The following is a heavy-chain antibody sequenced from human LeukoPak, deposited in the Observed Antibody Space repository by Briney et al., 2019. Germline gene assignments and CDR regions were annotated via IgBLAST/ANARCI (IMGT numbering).Heavy chain of an antibody. CDR1: GYSISSGYY. CDR3: ARDVEDCGGDCYYFDY. Sequence: KPSKTLSLTCAVSGYSISSGYYWGWIRQPPGKGLEWIGSIYHSGSTYYNPSLKSRVTISVDTSKNQFSLKLSSVTAADTAVYYCARDVEDCGGDCYYFDYWGQGTLVTVSS. J-gene: IGHJ4*02. V-gene: IGHV4-38-2*02. D-gene: IGHD2-21*02. CDR2: IYHSGST.